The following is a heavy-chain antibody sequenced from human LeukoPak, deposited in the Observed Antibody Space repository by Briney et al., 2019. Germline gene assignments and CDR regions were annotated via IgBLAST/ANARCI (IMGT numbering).Heavy chain of an antibody. CDR1: GFTFSSYG. CDR2: ISYDGSNK. D-gene: IGHD2-2*01. Sequence: SGGSLRLSCAASGFTFSSYGMHWVRQAPGKGLEWVAVISYDGSNKYYADSVKGRFTISRDNSKNTLYLQMNSLRAEDTAVYYCAKDDCSSISCYHNWFDPWGQGTLVTVSS. CDR3: AKDDCSSISCYHNWFDP. V-gene: IGHV3-30*18. J-gene: IGHJ5*02.